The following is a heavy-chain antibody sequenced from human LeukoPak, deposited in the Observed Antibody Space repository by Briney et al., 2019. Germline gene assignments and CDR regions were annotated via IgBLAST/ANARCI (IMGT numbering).Heavy chain of an antibody. D-gene: IGHD6-6*01. CDR1: GGSFSGYY. V-gene: IGHV4-34*01. J-gene: IGHJ4*02. CDR2: INHSGST. CDR3: AVGDTIAARQNY. Sequence: PSEILSLTCAVYGGSFSGYYWSWIRQPPGKGLEWIGEINHSGSTNCNPSLKSRVTISVDTSKNQFSLKLSSVTAADTAVYYCAVGDTIAARQNYWGQGTLVTVSS.